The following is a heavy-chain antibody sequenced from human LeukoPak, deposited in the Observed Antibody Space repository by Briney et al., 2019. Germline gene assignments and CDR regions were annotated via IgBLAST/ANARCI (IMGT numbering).Heavy chain of an antibody. CDR3: ARSRTEWFDFDY. CDR2: IYSGGST. D-gene: IGHD3-3*01. J-gene: IGHJ4*02. Sequence: GGSLRLSCAASEFTVSSNYMSWVRQAPGKGLEWVSVIYSGGSTYYADSVKGRFTISRDNSKNTLYLQMNSLRAEDTAVYYCARSRTEWFDFDYWGQGTLVTVSS. CDR1: EFTVSSNY. V-gene: IGHV3-53*01.